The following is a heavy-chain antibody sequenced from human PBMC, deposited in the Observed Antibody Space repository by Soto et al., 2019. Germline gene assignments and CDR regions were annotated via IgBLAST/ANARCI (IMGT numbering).Heavy chain of an antibody. D-gene: IGHD1-1*01. V-gene: IGHV3-72*01. J-gene: IGHJ4*02. CDR3: ARANWNYIDY. Sequence: PGGSLRLSCAASGFTFSDHYMDWVRQAPGKGLEWVGRTRNKANSYTTEYAASVKGRFTISRDDSKNSLYLQMNSLKTEDTAVYYCARANWNYIDYWGQGTLVTVSS. CDR2: TRNKANSYTT. CDR1: GFTFSDHY.